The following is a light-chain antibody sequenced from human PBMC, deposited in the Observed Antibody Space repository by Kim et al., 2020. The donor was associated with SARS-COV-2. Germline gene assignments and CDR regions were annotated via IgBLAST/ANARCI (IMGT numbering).Light chain of an antibody. V-gene: IGKV1-5*03. CDR2: RTS. Sequence: SASVGDGVTITCRASQSISGWLAWYQQKPGKAPKVLVYRTSNLGSGVPSRFSGSGSGTEFSLTISSLQPDDFATYYCLQYNGYPYTFGQGTKLEI. CDR1: QSISGW. J-gene: IGKJ2*01. CDR3: LQYNGYPYT.